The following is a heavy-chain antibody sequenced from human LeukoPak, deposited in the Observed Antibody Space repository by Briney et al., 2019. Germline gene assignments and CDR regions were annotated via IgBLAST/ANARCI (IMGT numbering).Heavy chain of an antibody. J-gene: IGHJ4*02. D-gene: IGHD3-22*01. V-gene: IGHV3-53*01. CDR2: IYSGGST. Sequence: PGGSLRLSCAASGFTVSSNYMTWVRQAPGKGLEWVSGIYSGGSTYYADSVKGRFTISRDNSKNTLYLQMNSLRAEDTAVYYCAKDLRYDSSGYFDYWGQGTRVTVSS. CDR1: GFTVSSNY. CDR3: AKDLRYDSSGYFDY.